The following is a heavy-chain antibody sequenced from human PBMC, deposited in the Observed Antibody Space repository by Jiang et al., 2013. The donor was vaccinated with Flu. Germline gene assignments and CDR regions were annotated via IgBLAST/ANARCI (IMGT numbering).Heavy chain of an antibody. J-gene: IGHJ4*02. Sequence: GPGLVKPSQTLSLTCTVSGGFISSDGYYWSWIRQRPGKGLEWIGYIYSSGNTYYNPSLKSRLTILVDTSQNKFSLKLSSVADADTAVYFCARAVYCSSTSCYFFDSWGQGTLVTVSS. CDR3: ARAVYCSSTSCYFFDS. CDR2: IYSSGNT. V-gene: IGHV4-31*03. CDR1: GGFISSDGYY. D-gene: IGHD2-2*01.